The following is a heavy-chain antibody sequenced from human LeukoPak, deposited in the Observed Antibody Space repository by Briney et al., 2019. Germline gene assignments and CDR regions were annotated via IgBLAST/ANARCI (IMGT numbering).Heavy chain of an antibody. D-gene: IGHD3-10*01. CDR2: IIPILNVA. V-gene: IGHV1-69*04. CDR3: ARAHYYGSGSYPLYDMDV. J-gene: IGHJ6*02. Sequence: GSSVKVSCKASGGTFTSYAISWVRQAPGQGLEWMGRIIPILNVADYAQKFQGRVTITADKSTSTAYMELTSLRSDDTALYYCARAHYYGSGSYPLYDMDVWGQRTTVTVSS. CDR1: GGTFTSYA.